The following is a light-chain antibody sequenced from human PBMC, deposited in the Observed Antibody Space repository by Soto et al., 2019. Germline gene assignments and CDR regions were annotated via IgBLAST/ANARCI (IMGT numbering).Light chain of an antibody. CDR1: QSISSW. V-gene: IGKV1-5*01. CDR2: DAS. J-gene: IGKJ1*01. Sequence: DVQMTQSPSTLSASVGDRVTITCRASQSISSWLAWYQQKPGKAPKLLIYDASSLESGVPSRLSGSGSGTEFTLTISSLQPDDFATYYCQQYNSYSWTIGQGTKVDIK. CDR3: QQYNSYSWT.